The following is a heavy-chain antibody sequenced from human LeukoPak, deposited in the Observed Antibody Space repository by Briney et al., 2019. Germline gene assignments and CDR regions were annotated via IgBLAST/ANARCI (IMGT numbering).Heavy chain of an antibody. D-gene: IGHD1-7*01. CDR1: GYTFGNYV. V-gene: IGHV1-18*01. J-gene: IGHJ4*02. CDR2: INHDNGDT. Sequence: ASVKVSCKASGYTFGNYVIHWLRQAPGQGLEWMGWINHDNGDTKYAQRLQGRITMTTDASTSTAYMELSSLRAEDTAVYYCARDTGELPHFDYWGQGTLVTVSS. CDR3: ARDTGELPHFDY.